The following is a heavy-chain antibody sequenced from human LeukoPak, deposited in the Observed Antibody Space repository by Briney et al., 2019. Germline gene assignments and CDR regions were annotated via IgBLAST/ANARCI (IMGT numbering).Heavy chain of an antibody. CDR2: ISAYNGNT. V-gene: IGHV1-18*01. CDR3: AREATVTTRSYYYYGMDV. J-gene: IGHJ6*02. CDR1: GYTFTSYG. D-gene: IGHD4-17*01. Sequence: ASVKVSCKASGYTFTSYGISWVRQAPGQGLEWMGWISAYNGNTNYAQKLQGRVTMTTDTSTSTAYVELRSLRSDDTAVYYCAREATVTTRSYYYYGMDVWGQGTTVTVSS.